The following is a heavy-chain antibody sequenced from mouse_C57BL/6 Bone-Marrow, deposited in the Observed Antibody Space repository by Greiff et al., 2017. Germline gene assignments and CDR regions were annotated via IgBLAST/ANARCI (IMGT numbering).Heavy chain of an antibody. CDR3: ATRGYDYDWFAY. Sequence: DVMLVESGGGLVQPGESLKLSCESNEYEFPSHDMSWVRKTPEKRLELVAAINSDGGSTSYPATMERRFIISRDDTKTTLYLQMSSLRSEDTALYYCATRGYDYDWFAYWGQGTLVTVSA. CDR2: INSDGGST. V-gene: IGHV5-2*01. D-gene: IGHD2-4*01. CDR1: EYEFPSHD. J-gene: IGHJ3*01.